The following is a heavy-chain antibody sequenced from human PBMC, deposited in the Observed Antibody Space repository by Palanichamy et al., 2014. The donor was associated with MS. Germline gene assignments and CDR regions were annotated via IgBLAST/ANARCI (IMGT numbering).Heavy chain of an antibody. CDR1: GFTFSSYG. V-gene: IGHV3-30*18. CDR2: ISYDGSNK. D-gene: IGHD3-3*01. Sequence: QVQLVESGGGVVQPGRSLRLSCAASGFTFSSYGMHWVRQAPGKGLEWVAVISYDGSNKYYADSVKGRFTISRDNSKNTLYLQMNSLRAEDTAVYYCAKGGRGSGSVYYYGMDVWGQGTTVTVSS. J-gene: IGHJ6*02. CDR3: AKGGRGSGSVYYYGMDV.